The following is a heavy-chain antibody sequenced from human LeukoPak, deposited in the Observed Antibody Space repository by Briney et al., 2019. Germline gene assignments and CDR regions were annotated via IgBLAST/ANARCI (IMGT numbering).Heavy chain of an antibody. D-gene: IGHD3-22*01. CDR2: IKQDGSEK. V-gene: IGHV3-7*04. J-gene: IGHJ4*02. CDR1: GFTFSSYW. Sequence: GGSLRLSCAASGFTFSSYWMSWVRQAPGKGLEWVANIKQDGSEKYYVDSVKGRFTISRDNAKNSLYLQMNSLRAEDTAVYYCARGNPWDYDSSGYLDYWGQGTLVTVSS. CDR3: ARGNPWDYDSSGYLDY.